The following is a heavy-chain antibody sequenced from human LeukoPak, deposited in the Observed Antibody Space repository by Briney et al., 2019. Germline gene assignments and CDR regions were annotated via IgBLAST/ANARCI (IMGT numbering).Heavy chain of an antibody. J-gene: IGHJ3*02. V-gene: IGHV4-59*08. CDR1: GGSISSYY. CDR3: AXXXXXXXXADAFDI. Sequence: SETLSLTCTVSGGSISSYYWSWIRQPPGKGLEWIGYIYYSGSTNYNPSLKSRVTISVDTSKNQFSLKLSSVTAADTALYYCAXXXXXXXXADAFDIWGQGTMVTVSS. CDR2: IYYSGST.